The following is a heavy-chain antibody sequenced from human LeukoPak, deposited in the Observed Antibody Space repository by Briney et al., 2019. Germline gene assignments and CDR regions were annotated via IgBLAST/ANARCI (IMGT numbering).Heavy chain of an antibody. CDR1: GFTFSSYW. J-gene: IGHJ5*02. CDR2: IKQDGSEK. CDR3: AREGGYSYGYNYFDP. Sequence: PGGSLRLSCAASGFTFSSYWVSWVRQAPGKGLEWVANIKQDGSEKYYVDSVKGRFTISRDNAKNSLYLQMNSLRAEDTAVYYCAREGGYSYGYNYFDPWGQGTLVTVSS. V-gene: IGHV3-7*01. D-gene: IGHD5-18*01.